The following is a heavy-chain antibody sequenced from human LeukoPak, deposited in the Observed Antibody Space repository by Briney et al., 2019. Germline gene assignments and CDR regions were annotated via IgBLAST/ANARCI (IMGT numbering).Heavy chain of an antibody. CDR1: GGSISSYY. CDR2: IYTSGST. J-gene: IGHJ4*02. V-gene: IGHV4-4*07. CDR3: ARAPHVDTAAVDY. D-gene: IGHD5-18*01. Sequence: PSETLSLTCTVSGGSISSYYWSWIRQPAGKGLEWIGRIYTSGSTNYNPSLKSRVTMSVDTSKNQFSLQLNSVTPEDTAVYYCARAPHVDTAAVDYWGQGTLVTVSS.